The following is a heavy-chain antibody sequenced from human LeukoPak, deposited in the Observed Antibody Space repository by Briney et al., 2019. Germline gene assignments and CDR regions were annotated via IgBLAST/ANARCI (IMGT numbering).Heavy chain of an antibody. J-gene: IGHJ4*02. CDR1: GYTFTSYG. CDR3: ARSSGYNYVQFSY. CDR2: ISAYNGNT. D-gene: IGHD3-22*01. Sequence: GASVKVSCKASGYTFTSYGNSRVRQPPGQGHELMGLISAYNGNTNYAQKLQGRVTMTTDTSTSTASMELRMLRSDDAAVYYCARSSGYNYVQFSYWGQGTLVTVSS. V-gene: IGHV1-18*01.